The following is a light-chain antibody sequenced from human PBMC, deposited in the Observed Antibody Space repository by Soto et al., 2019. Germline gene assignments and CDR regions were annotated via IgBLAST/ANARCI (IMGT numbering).Light chain of an antibody. V-gene: IGKV3-15*01. CDR3: QQYKKWPLT. J-gene: IGKJ1*01. Sequence: EVVMMQSPATLSVSPGERVTLSSRASQSISSNLAWYQQKPGQAPRLLIYGASNRATGVPARFSGSGSGTEFTLIISSLQSEDFVVYYCQQYKKWPLTFGQGTKLDIK. CDR2: GAS. CDR1: QSISSN.